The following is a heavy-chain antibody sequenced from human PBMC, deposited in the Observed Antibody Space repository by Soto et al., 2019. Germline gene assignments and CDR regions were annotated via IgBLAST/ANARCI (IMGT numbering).Heavy chain of an antibody. J-gene: IGHJ3*02. CDR1: GYTFTGYY. V-gene: IGHV1-2*04. D-gene: IGHD2-15*01. CDR3: AILSCSGRPKDVFDI. CDR2: INPNSGGT. Sequence: ASVKVSCKASGYTFTGYYMHWVRQAPGQGLEWMGWINPNSGGTNYAQKFQGWVTMTRDTSISTAYMELSRLRSDDTAVYYCAILSCSGRPKDVFDIWGQGAVVTGSS.